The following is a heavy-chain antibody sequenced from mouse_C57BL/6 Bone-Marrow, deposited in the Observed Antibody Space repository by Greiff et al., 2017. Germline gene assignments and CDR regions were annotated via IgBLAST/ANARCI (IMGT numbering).Heavy chain of an antibody. D-gene: IGHD1-1*01. CDR2: IDPSDSYT. CDR1: GYTFTSYW. Sequence: QVQLQQPGAELVMPGASVKLSCKASGYTFTSYWMHWVKQRPGQGLEWIGEIDPSDSYTNYNQKFKGKSTLTVDKSSSTAYMQLSSLTSEDSAVYYCGRRSYDSGPSWYFDVWGTGTTITVAS. CDR3: GRRSYDSGPSWYFDV. J-gene: IGHJ1*03. V-gene: IGHV1-69*01.